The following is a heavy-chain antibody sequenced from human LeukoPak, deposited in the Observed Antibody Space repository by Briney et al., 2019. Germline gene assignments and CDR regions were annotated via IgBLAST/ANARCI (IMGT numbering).Heavy chain of an antibody. V-gene: IGHV3-23*01. J-gene: IGHJ6*02. CDR2: ISGSGGST. CDR3: AKGHPSPRDYDFWIGYQKTDYYYYGMDV. D-gene: IGHD3-3*01. Sequence: GGSLRLSCAASGFTFSSYAMSWVRQAPGKGLEWVSAISGSGGSTYYADSVKGRFTISRANSNNTLYLQMNSLRAEDTAVYYCAKGHPSPRDYDFWIGYQKTDYYYYGMDVWGQGTTVAVSS. CDR1: GFTFSSYA.